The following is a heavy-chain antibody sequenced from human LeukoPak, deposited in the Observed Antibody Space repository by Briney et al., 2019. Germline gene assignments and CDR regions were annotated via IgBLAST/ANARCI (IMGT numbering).Heavy chain of an antibody. Sequence: ASVKVSCKASGGTFSSYAISWVRQAPGQGLEWMGWINPNSGGTNYAQKFQGRVTMTRDTSISTAYMELSRLRSDDTAVYYCAREGYYDSSGYRDYWGQGTLVTVSS. V-gene: IGHV1-2*02. J-gene: IGHJ4*02. CDR3: AREGYYDSSGYRDY. D-gene: IGHD3-22*01. CDR2: INPNSGGT. CDR1: GGTFSSYA.